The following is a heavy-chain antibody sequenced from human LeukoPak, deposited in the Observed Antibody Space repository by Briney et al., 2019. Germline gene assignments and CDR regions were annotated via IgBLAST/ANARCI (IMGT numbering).Heavy chain of an antibody. CDR1: GFTFSASA. V-gene: IGHV3-73*01. Sequence: GGSLKLSCATSGFTFSASAINWVRQASGKGLEWVGRIASKGKNYATEYAASVKGRFTISRDDSKNTAYLQMNSLKTEDTAVYYCSRSGGDGATGEWGQETLVTVSS. J-gene: IGHJ4*02. CDR3: SRSGGDGATGE. D-gene: IGHD1-26*01. CDR2: IASKGKNYAT.